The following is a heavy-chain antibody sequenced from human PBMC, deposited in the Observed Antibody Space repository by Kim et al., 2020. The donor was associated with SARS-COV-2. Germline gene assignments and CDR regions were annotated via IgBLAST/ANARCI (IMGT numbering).Heavy chain of an antibody. J-gene: IGHJ5*02. CDR1: GFTFSSYA. CDR3: AKVGRYCSGGSCYWMGLDNWFDP. V-gene: IGHV3-23*01. Sequence: GGSLRLSCAASGFTFSSYAMSWVRQAPGKGLEWVSAISGSGGSTYYADSVKGRFTISRDNSKNTLYLQMNSLRAEDTAVYYCAKVGRYCSGGSCYWMGLDNWFDPWGQGTLVTVSS. CDR2: ISGSGGST. D-gene: IGHD2-15*01.